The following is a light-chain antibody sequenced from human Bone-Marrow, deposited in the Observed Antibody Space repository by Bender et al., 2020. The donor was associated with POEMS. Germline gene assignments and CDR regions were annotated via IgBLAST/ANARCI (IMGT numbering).Light chain of an antibody. J-gene: IGLJ1*01. V-gene: IGLV2-14*03. CDR3: CSYAGDNNYV. CDR2: DVS. Sequence: QSALTQPASVSGSPGQSITIFCTGTSSDVGGYKYVSWYQQHPGKAPKLMIYDVSNRPSGVSNRFSGSKSGNTASLTISGLQADDESDYYCCSYAGDNNYVFGSGTKVTVL. CDR1: SSDVGGYKY.